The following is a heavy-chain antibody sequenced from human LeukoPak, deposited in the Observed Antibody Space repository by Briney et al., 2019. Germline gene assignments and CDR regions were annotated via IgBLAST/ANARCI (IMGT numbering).Heavy chain of an antibody. V-gene: IGHV3-21*01. D-gene: IGHD5-18*01. CDR2: ISSSSSYI. CDR1: GFTFSSYS. J-gene: IGHJ5*02. CDR3: ARDHGYSYGYGDWFDP. Sequence: GGSLRLSCAASGFTFSSYSMNWVRQAPGKGLEWVSSISSSSSYIYYADSVKGRFTISRDNAKNSLYLQMNSLRAEDTAVYYCARDHGYSYGYGDWFDPWGQGTLVTASS.